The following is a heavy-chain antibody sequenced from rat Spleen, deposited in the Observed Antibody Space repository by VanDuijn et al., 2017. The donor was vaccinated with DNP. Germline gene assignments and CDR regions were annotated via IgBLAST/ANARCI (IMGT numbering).Heavy chain of an antibody. J-gene: IGHJ2*01. Sequence: QVQLQQSGAELAKPGSSVKISCKASGYTFTSYYITWIKQTTGQGLEYIGYINTGSGGTNYNEKFKGKATLTVDKSSSTAFMQLSSLTPDDSAVYYCARPRITTVCRYFDYWGQGVMVTVSS. CDR3: ARPRITTVCRYFDY. CDR1: GYTFTSYY. D-gene: IGHD1-1*01. V-gene: IGHV1-43*01. CDR2: INTGSGGT.